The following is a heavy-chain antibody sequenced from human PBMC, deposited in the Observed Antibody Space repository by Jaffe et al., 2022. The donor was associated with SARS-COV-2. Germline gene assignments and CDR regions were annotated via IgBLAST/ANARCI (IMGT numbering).Heavy chain of an antibody. CDR2: ISGSGDRT. V-gene: IGHV3-23*01. J-gene: IGHJ4*02. Sequence: EVQLLESGGGLEQPGGSLRLSCAASGFTFSSNAVSWFRQAPGKGLEWVAGISGSGDRTYYADSVKGRFTISRDNSKNTLYLQMNSLRAEDTAVYYCAKKGGGYDYAPRPDYWGQGTLVTVSS. D-gene: IGHD5-12*01. CDR1: GFTFSSNA. CDR3: AKKGGGYDYAPRPDY.